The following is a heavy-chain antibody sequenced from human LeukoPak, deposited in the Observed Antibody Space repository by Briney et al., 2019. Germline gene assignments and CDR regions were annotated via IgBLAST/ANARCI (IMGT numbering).Heavy chain of an antibody. CDR2: ISSSGGST. D-gene: IGHD6-19*01. J-gene: IGHJ4*02. CDR1: GFTFSNLA. CDR3: VNQISGWVY. Sequence: PGGSRRLSCSASGFTFSNLAMHWVRQAPGKGLQYVSGISSSGGSTYYADPVKARFSISRDNSKDTLYLQMNSLRPEDTALYYRVNQISGWVYWGQGTLVTVSS. V-gene: IGHV3-64D*06.